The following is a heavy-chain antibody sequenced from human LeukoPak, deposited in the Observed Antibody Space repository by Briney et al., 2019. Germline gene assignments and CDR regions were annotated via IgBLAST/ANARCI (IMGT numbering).Heavy chain of an antibody. D-gene: IGHD2/OR15-2a*01. Sequence: GGSLRLSCAASGFTFSSFWMTWVRQAPGKGLEWVANIRQDGSAKYYVDSVKGRFTISRDNAKNSLYLQMNSLRAEDTATYYCARDRDTTFLRADYWGQGTLVTVSS. CDR2: IRQDGSAK. CDR1: GFTFSSFW. J-gene: IGHJ4*02. V-gene: IGHV3-7*01. CDR3: ARDRDTTFLRADY.